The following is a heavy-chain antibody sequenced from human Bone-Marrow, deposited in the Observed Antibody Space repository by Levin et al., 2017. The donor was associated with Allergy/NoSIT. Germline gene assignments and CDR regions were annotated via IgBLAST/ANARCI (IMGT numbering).Heavy chain of an antibody. V-gene: IGHV3-23*01. CDR2: LSGSGTAT. J-gene: IGHJ3*02. CDR1: GLTFRNFA. D-gene: IGHD6-13*01. Sequence: PGGSLRLSCEVSGLTFRNFAMSWVRQAPGKGLDWVSTLSGSGTATYYADSVKGRFTISRDNSRNTVNLQMNSLRAEDTALYYCAKHISAAGKVAALDMWGQGTMVSVSS. CDR3: AKHISAAGKVAALDM.